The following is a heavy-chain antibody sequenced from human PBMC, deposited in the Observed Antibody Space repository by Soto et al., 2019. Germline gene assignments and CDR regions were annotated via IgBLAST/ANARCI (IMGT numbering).Heavy chain of an antibody. CDR1: GFNLRNYE. CDR2: RSGSNNNI. D-gene: IGHD2-21*02. CDR3: ATEELWGADCYIFDN. V-gene: IGHV3-48*03. Sequence: EVQLLETGGGSVHVGGSLRLSCAVSGFNLRNYEMNWVRQVPGKGLEWISKRSGSNNNIYYADSVQGRFTISRDNANNVLFLHMNSLRAEDTATYRCATEELWGADCYIFDNWGQVTLVTVS. J-gene: IGHJ4*02.